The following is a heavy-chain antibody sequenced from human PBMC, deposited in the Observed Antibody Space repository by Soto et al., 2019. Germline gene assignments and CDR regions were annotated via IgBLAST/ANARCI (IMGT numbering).Heavy chain of an antibody. CDR1: GYTFTSYG. D-gene: IGHD3-3*01. CDR3: ARGLRSYDFWSGYYPVDY. V-gene: IGHV1-18*04. CDR2: ISAYNGNT. J-gene: IGHJ4*02. Sequence: GASVKVSCKASGYTFTSYGISWVRQAPGQGLEWVGWISAYNGNTNYAQKLQGRVTMTTDTSTSTAYMELRSLRSDDTAVYYCARGLRSYDFWSGYYPVDYWGQGTLVTVSS.